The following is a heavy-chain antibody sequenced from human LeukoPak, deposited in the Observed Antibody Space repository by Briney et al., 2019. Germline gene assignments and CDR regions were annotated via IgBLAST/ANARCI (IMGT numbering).Heavy chain of an antibody. CDR3: ARDRMIVVVITTDYYYYGMDV. Sequence: GGSLRLSCAASGFIFTNYFMSWVRQAPGKGLEWVASIKHDGSEKYYVDSVRGRFTISRDNSKNTLYLQMNSLRAEDTAVYYCARDRMIVVVITTDYYYYGMDVWGQGTTVTVSS. CDR2: IKHDGSEK. J-gene: IGHJ6*02. V-gene: IGHV3-7*01. D-gene: IGHD3-22*01. CDR1: GFIFTNYF.